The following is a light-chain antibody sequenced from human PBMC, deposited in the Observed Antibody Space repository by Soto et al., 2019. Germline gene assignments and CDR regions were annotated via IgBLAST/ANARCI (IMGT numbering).Light chain of an antibody. V-gene: IGKV1-39*01. J-gene: IGKJ5*01. CDR3: QQSYDTVAIT. Sequence: DIQISHSPSSLSASVGYIGTITCLSSQSISSYLNWYQQKPGKAPKLLIYAASSLQSGVPSRFSGSGSGTDFTLTISSLQPEDFATYYCQQSYDTVAITFGQGTRLEIK. CDR2: AAS. CDR1: QSISSY.